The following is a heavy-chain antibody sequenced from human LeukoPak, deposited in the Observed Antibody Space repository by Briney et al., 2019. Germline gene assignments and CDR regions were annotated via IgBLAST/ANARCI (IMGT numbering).Heavy chain of an antibody. CDR3: ARGGKQLVRNYYYYMDV. V-gene: IGHV4-59*01. J-gene: IGHJ6*03. CDR2: IYYSGST. Sequence: NPSETLSLTCTVSGGSISSYYWSWIRQPPGKGLEWIGYIYYSGSTNYNPSLKSRVTISVDTSKNQFSLKLSSVTAADTAVYYCARGGKQLVRNYYYYMDVWGKGTTVTVSS. CDR1: GGSISSYY. D-gene: IGHD6-6*01.